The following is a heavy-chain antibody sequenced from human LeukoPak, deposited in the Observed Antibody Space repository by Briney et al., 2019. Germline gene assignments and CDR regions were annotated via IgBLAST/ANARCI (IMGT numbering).Heavy chain of an antibody. J-gene: IGHJ3*02. CDR2: ISSSSSYI. D-gene: IGHD6-6*01. V-gene: IGHV3-21*01. Sequence: GGSLRLSCAASGFTFSSYSMNWVRQAPGKGLEWVSSISSSSSYIYYADSVKGRFTISRDNAKNSLYLQMNSLRAEDTAVYYCARDPPRIAARPVVGGDIWGQGTMVTVSS. CDR1: GFTFSSYS. CDR3: ARDPPRIAARPVVGGDI.